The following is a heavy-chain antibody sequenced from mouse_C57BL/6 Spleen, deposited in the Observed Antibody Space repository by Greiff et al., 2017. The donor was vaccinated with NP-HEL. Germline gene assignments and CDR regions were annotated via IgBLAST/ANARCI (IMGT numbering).Heavy chain of an antibody. V-gene: IGHV1-22*01. Sequence: EVQLQQSGPELVKPGASVKMSCKASGYTFTDYNMHWVKQSHGKSLEWIGYINPNNGGTSYNQKFKGKATLTVNKSSSTAYMELRSLTSEESAVYYCARAGYDYDWFAYWGQRTLVTVSA. J-gene: IGHJ3*01. D-gene: IGHD2-4*01. CDR3: ARAGYDYDWFAY. CDR2: INPNNGGT. CDR1: GYTFTDYN.